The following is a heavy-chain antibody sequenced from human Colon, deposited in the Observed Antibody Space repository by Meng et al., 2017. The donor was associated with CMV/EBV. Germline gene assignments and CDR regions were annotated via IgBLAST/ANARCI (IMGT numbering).Heavy chain of an antibody. CDR2: IYSGGST. D-gene: IGHD3-22*01. J-gene: IGHJ4*02. CDR1: GFTVSSNY. Sequence: SGFTVSSNYMRWVRQAPGEGLEWVSIIYSGGSTYSADSVKGRFTISRDDSKNTLYLQMNSLRAEDTAVYYCARGDGSSGYSYLFDYWGQGTLVTVSS. CDR3: ARGDGSSGYSYLFDY. V-gene: IGHV3-66*02.